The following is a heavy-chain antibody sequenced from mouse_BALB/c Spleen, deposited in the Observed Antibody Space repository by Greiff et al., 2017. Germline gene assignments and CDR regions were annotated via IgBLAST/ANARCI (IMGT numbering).Heavy chain of an antibody. CDR2: ISSGSSTI. V-gene: IGHV5-17*02. Sequence: EVQLVESGGGLVQPGGSLKLSCAASGFTFSSFGMHWVRQAPEKGLEWVAYISSGSSTIYYADTVNGRFTISRDNPKNTLFLQMTSLRSEDTAMYYCARWGYDYFCYAMDYWGQGTSVTVSS. J-gene: IGHJ4*01. D-gene: IGHD2-4*01. CDR1: GFTFSSFG. CDR3: ARWGYDYFCYAMDY.